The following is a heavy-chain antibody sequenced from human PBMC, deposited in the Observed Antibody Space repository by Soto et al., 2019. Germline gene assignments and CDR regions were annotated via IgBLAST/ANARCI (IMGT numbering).Heavy chain of an antibody. CDR1: GGTFSSYA. Sequence: SVKVSCKASGGTFSSYAISWVRQAPGQGLEWMGGIIPIFGTANYAQKFQGRVTITADESTSTAYMELSSLRSEDTAVYYCARVSPSRSSSGLNDFDYWGQGTLVTVSS. CDR2: IIPIFGTA. V-gene: IGHV1-69*13. CDR3: ARVSPSRSSSGLNDFDY. J-gene: IGHJ4*02. D-gene: IGHD6-13*01.